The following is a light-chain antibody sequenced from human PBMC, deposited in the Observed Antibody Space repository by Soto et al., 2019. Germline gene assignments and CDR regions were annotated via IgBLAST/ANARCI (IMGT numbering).Light chain of an antibody. CDR3: HQRSNWPPYT. CDR2: DAS. CDR1: QSVSSY. J-gene: IGKJ2*01. V-gene: IGKV3-11*01. Sequence: EIVLTQSPATLFLSPGERATLSCRASQSVSSYLAWYQQKPGQAPRLLIYDASTRATGIPARFSGSGSGTDVTLTISSLEPEDFAVYYCHQRSNWPPYTFGQGTKLEIK.